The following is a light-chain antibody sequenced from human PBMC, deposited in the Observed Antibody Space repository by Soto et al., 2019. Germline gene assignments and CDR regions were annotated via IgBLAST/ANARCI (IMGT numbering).Light chain of an antibody. J-gene: IGKJ1*01. CDR3: RQYNSFIWT. CDR1: QSISSW. V-gene: IGKV1-5*03. Sequence: DSQMTQSPSTLSASVGDRVTIGCRASQSISSWLAWYQQKPGKAPKLLISKASNLDSGVPSRFSGSGSGTEFNLTISSLQPEDFATYYCRQYNSFIWTFGRGTKV. CDR2: KAS.